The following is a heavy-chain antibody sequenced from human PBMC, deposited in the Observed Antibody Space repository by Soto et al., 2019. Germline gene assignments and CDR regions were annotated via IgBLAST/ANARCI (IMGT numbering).Heavy chain of an antibody. CDR3: ARERRGIVGAKQEYGMDV. J-gene: IGHJ6*02. Sequence: SETLSLTCAVYGGSFSGYYWSWIRQPPGKGLEWIGEINHSGSTNYNPSLKSRVNISVDTSKNQFSLKLSSVTAADTAVYYCARERRGIVGAKQEYGMDVWGQGTTVTVSS. CDR2: INHSGST. V-gene: IGHV4-34*01. CDR1: GGSFSGYY. D-gene: IGHD1-26*01.